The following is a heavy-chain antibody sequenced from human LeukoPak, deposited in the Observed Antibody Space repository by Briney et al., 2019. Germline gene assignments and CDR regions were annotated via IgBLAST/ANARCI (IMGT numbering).Heavy chain of an antibody. D-gene: IGHD3-10*01. CDR3: ARIAGPITMVRGVHDDY. J-gene: IGHJ4*02. Sequence: SVKVSCKASGGTFSSYAISWVRQAPGQGLEWMGRIIPILGIANYAQKFQGRVTITADKSTSTAYMELSSLRSDDTAVYYCARIAGPITMVRGVHDDYWGQGTLVTVSS. CDR2: IIPILGIA. V-gene: IGHV1-69*04. CDR1: GGTFSSYA.